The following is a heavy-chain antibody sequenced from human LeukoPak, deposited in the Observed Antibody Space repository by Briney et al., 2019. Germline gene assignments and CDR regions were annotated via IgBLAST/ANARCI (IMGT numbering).Heavy chain of an antibody. Sequence: GGSLRLSCAASGFTFSSYGMHWVRQAPGKGLEWVAVISYDGSNKYYADPVKGRLTISRDNSKNTLYLQMNSLRAEDTAVYYCAKVAYYYDSSGPNPYFDYWGQGTLVTVSS. CDR3: AKVAYYYDSSGPNPYFDY. CDR2: ISYDGSNK. V-gene: IGHV3-30*18. CDR1: GFTFSSYG. J-gene: IGHJ4*02. D-gene: IGHD3-22*01.